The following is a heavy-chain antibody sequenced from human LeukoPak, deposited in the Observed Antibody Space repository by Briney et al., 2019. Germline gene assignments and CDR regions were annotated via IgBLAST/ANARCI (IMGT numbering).Heavy chain of an antibody. V-gene: IGHV4-59*01. CDR1: GGSISSYY. J-gene: IGHJ4*02. CDR3: ARGDCSSTSCSFDY. Sequence: YPSETLSLTCTVSGGSISSYYWSWIRQPPGKGLEWIGYIYYSGSTNYNPSLKSRVTISVDTSKNQFSLKLSSVTAADTAVYYCARGDCSSTSCSFDYWGQGTLVTVSS. CDR2: IYYSGST. D-gene: IGHD2-2*01.